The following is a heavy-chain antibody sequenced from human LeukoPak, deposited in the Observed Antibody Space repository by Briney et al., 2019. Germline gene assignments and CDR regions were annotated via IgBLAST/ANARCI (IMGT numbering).Heavy chain of an antibody. D-gene: IGHD2-2*01. V-gene: IGHV1-69*05. CDR2: IIPIFGTA. CDR1: GGTFSSYA. Sequence: SVKVSCKASGGTFSSYAISWVRQAPGQGLEWMGGIIPIFGTANYAQKFQGRVTITTDESTSTAYMELSSLRSEDTAVYYCARAAGLVGYCSSTSCPGDAFDIWGQGTVVTVSS. J-gene: IGHJ3*02. CDR3: ARAAGLVGYCSSTSCPGDAFDI.